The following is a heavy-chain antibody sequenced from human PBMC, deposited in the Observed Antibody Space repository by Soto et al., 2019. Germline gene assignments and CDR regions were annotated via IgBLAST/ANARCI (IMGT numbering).Heavy chain of an antibody. J-gene: IGHJ6*01. D-gene: IGHD3-10*01. V-gene: IGHV3-48*02. CDR1: GFTFSLYS. CDR2: ISRSSTGI. Sequence: EAQLVESGGGLVQPGGSLRLSCAASGFTFSLYSMSWVRRAPGKGLEWVSYISRSSTGIHYADSAKGRFTISRDDVTNSMHLQMKSLRDGDTAVYYCARAVTWGLDVWGQGTTVSISS. CDR3: ARAVTWGLDV.